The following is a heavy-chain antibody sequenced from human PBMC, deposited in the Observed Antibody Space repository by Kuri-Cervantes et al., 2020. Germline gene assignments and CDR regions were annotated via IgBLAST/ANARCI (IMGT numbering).Heavy chain of an antibody. J-gene: IGHJ4*02. D-gene: IGHD3-10*01. CDR3: ARDLRGFGELFSFDY. V-gene: IGHV3-30*03. Sequence: GESLKISCAASGFTFSSYGMHWVRQAPGKGLEWVAVISYDGSNKYYADSVKGRFTISRDNSKNTLYLQMNSLRAEDTAVYYCARDLRGFGELFSFDYWGQGTLVTVSS. CDR1: GFTFSSYG. CDR2: ISYDGSNK.